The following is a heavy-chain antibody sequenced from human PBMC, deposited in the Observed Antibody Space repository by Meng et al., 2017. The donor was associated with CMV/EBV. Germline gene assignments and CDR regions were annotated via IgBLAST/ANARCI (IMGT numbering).Heavy chain of an antibody. V-gene: IGHV3-66*02. J-gene: IGHJ4*02. CDR1: RFTVSSYY. D-gene: IGHD4-23*01. CDR2: IYSGGST. CDR3: ARDGPYGGPLHY. Sequence: GESLKISCAASRFTVSSYYMSWVRQAPGKGLEWVSVIYSGGSTYYADSVKGRFTISRDNSKNTLYLQMNSLRAEDTAVYYCARDGPYGGPLHYWGQGTLVTVSS.